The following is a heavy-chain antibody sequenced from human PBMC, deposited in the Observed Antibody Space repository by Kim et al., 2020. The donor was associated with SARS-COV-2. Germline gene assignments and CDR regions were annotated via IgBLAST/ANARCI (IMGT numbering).Heavy chain of an antibody. D-gene: IGHD6-19*01. J-gene: IGHJ4*02. CDR3: SKASGWLPRY. V-gene: IGHV3-43*02. Sequence: GGSLRLSCAASGFTFADSVMHWVRQAPGKGLEWVALGIGDGGTTYYADSVKGRFTISRDNSKDSLYLQMNSLRTDDTAFYYCSKASGWLPRYWGQGTLCTVSS. CDR1: GFTFADSV. CDR2: GIGDGGTT.